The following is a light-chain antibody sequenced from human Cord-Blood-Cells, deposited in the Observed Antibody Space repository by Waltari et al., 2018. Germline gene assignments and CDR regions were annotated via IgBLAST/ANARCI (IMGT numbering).Light chain of an antibody. V-gene: IGKV3-15*01. CDR1: QSVSSN. CDR3: QQYNNWPPLT. Sequence: EIVMTQSPATLSVSPGERPTLSCRASQSVSSNLAWYQQKHGQAPRLLFYGASTRATGIPARFSGSGYGTEFTLTISSLQSEDFAVYYCQQYNNWPPLTFGGGTKVEIK. CDR2: GAS. J-gene: IGKJ4*02.